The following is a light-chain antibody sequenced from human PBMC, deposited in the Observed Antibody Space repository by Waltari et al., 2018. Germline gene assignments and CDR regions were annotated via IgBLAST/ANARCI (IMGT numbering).Light chain of an antibody. V-gene: IGLV1-47*01. CDR2: RNN. CDR1: SSTTGNNS. Sequence: QSALTQPPSASGTPGQTVTISCSGSSSTTGNNSVFWYQNLADTAPKLLIYRNNQRPSGVPERFSGSKSGTSASLSISGLQSDDEAEYYCASWDDSLGGHWLFGGGTRLTVL. J-gene: IGLJ3*02. CDR3: ASWDDSLGGHWL.